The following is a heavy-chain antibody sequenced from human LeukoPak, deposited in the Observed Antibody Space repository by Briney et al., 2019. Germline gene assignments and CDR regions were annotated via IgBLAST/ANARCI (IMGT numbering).Heavy chain of an antibody. D-gene: IGHD3-22*01. Sequence: GGSLRLSCAASGFTFSSYAMSWVRQAPGKGLEWVSAISGSGGSTYYADSVKGRLTISRDNSKNTLYLQMNSLRAEDAAVYYCASPISYYYDSSGPSYDYWGQGTLVTVSS. J-gene: IGHJ4*02. V-gene: IGHV3-23*01. CDR1: GFTFSSYA. CDR3: ASPISYYYDSSGPSYDY. CDR2: ISGSGGST.